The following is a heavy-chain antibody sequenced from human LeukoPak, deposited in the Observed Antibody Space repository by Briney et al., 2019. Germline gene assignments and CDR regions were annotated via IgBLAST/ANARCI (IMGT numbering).Heavy chain of an antibody. CDR2: VSPHNGDT. D-gene: IGHD3-22*01. Sequence: GVSVKVSCKASGYTFTSYNINWFRQAPGRGFEWLGFVSPHNGDTGYTQNFQGRVTMTRDTSINTAYMELSGLRSEDTAVYYCVRHYYDYVAFDIWGQGTMVIVSS. V-gene: IGHV1-8*01. CDR3: VRHYYDYVAFDI. CDR1: GYTFTSYN. J-gene: IGHJ3*02.